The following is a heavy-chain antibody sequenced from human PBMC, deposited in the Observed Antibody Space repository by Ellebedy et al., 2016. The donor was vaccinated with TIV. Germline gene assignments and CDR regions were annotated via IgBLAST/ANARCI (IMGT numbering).Heavy chain of an antibody. V-gene: IGHV3-21*01. CDR1: GFSFSTYA. CDR2: ISSNSNYI. Sequence: GESLKISCAASGFSFSTYAMIWVRKAPGKGLGWVSSISSNSNYIYYADSVRGRFTISRDNAKKSLYLQMNSLRAEDTAVYYCARGAMAAAGDDYWGQGTLVTVSS. CDR3: ARGAMAAAGDDY. D-gene: IGHD6-13*01. J-gene: IGHJ4*02.